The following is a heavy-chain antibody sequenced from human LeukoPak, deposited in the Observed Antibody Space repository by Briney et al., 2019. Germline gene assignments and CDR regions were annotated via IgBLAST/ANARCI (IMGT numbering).Heavy chain of an antibody. V-gene: IGHV1-18*01. D-gene: IGHD3-3*01. CDR1: GYTFTSYG. J-gene: IGHJ3*02. CDR2: ISAYNGNT. Sequence: GASVKVSCKASGYTFTSYGISWVRQAPGQGLEWMGWISAYNGNTNYAQKLQGRVTMTTDTSTSTAYMELRSLRSDDTAVYYCARARRSGYDFWSAHDAFDIWGQGTMVTVSS. CDR3: ARARRSGYDFWSAHDAFDI.